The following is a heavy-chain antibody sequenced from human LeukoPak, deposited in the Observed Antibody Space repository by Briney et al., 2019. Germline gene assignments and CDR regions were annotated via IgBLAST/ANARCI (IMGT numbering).Heavy chain of an antibody. Sequence: SETLSLTCTVSGASIGNDVYRWSWIRQHPGMALEWIGFIFYGGNGYPNPSLKSRVTMSIDTSKSQFYLEMTSVTAADTAVYYCARDQESWGRGTLVVVSS. V-gene: IGHV4-31*03. CDR1: GASIGNDVYR. CDR2: IFYGGNG. J-gene: IGHJ5*02. CDR3: ARDQES.